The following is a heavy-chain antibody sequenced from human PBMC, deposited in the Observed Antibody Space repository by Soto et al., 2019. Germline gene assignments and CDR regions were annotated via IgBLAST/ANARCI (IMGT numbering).Heavy chain of an antibody. D-gene: IGHD6-6*01. V-gene: IGHV4-34*01. CDR2: INPGGTT. Sequence: SETLSLTCAVYGGSFNDFYWSWIRQPPGKRLEWIGEINPGGTTTYNPSLKSRVTISVDRSKNQLSLRLSSVTAADTAVYYCAREVVAGRGGMGVWGQGTTVTVSS. CDR3: AREVVAGRGGMGV. J-gene: IGHJ6*02. CDR1: GGSFNDFY.